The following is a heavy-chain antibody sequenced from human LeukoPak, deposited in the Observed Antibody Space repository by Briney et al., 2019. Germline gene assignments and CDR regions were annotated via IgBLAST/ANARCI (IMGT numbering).Heavy chain of an antibody. CDR1: GYTFSTYG. Sequence: ASVKVSCKASGYTFSTYGISWVRQAPGQGLEWMGWISAYNGNTNYAQKLQGRVTMTTDTSTSTAYMELSRLRSDDTAVYYCARGVKAAVAAAPRPEFFDYWGQGTLVTVSS. D-gene: IGHD6-19*01. J-gene: IGHJ4*02. V-gene: IGHV1-18*01. CDR2: ISAYNGNT. CDR3: ARGVKAAVAAAPRPEFFDY.